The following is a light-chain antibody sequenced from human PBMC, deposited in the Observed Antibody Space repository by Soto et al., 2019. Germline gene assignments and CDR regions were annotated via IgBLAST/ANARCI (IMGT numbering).Light chain of an antibody. CDR2: GGY. V-gene: IGKV1-39*01. CDR3: QQSYNTPYT. J-gene: IGKJ2*01. CDR1: QTISTH. Sequence: DIQMTQSPSSLSASPGDRVTITCRAGQTISTHLSWYHQRPGKTPNLLIYGGYFLQSGVPSRFSGSGSGTAFTLTISSLQPEDFGTYFCQQSYNTPYTFGQGTKLEI.